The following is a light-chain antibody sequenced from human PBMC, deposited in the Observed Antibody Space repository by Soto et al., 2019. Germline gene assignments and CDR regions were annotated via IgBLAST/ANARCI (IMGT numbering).Light chain of an antibody. J-gene: IGKJ1*01. V-gene: IGKV1-39*01. CDR1: QSISSY. CDR2: AAS. Sequence: DIQMTESPSCLSASVGDRVTITCRASQSISSYLNWYQQKPGKAPKLLIYAASSLQSGVPSRFSGSGSGTDFTLTISSLQPEDFATYYCQQSYSTPRTFGQGTKVDI. CDR3: QQSYSTPRT.